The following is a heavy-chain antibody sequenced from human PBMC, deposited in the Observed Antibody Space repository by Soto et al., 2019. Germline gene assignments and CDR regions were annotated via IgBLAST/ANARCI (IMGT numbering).Heavy chain of an antibody. CDR3: ANPYSSSSFGYYYYMDV. D-gene: IGHD6-6*01. V-gene: IGHV3-23*01. J-gene: IGHJ6*03. CDR1: GFTFSSYA. Sequence: GGSLRLSCAASGFTFSSYAMSWVRQAPGKGLEWVSAISGSGGSTYYTDSVKGRFTISRDNSKNTLYLQMNSLRAEDTAVYYCANPYSSSSFGYYYYMDVWGKGTTVTVSS. CDR2: ISGSGGST.